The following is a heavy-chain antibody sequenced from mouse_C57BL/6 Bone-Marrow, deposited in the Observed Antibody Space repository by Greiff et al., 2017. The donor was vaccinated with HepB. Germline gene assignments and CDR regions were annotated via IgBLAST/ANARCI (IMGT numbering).Heavy chain of an antibody. J-gene: IGHJ4*01. V-gene: IGHV5-17*01. CDR3: ARGNYDSDEGPLGC. D-gene: IGHD2-4*01. Sequence: EVQVVESGGGLVKPGGSLKLSCAASGFTFSDYGMHWVRQAPEKGLEWVAYISSGSSTIYYADTVKGRFTISRDNAKNTLFLQMTSLRSEDTAMYYCARGNYDSDEGPLGCWGQAASVTVSS. CDR2: ISSGSSTI. CDR1: GFTFSDYG.